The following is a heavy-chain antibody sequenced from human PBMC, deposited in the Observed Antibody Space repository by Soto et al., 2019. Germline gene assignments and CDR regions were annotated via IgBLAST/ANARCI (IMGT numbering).Heavy chain of an antibody. J-gene: IGHJ4*02. V-gene: IGHV3-21*01. CDR2: ISSASSET. CDR3: ARVAY. Sequence: FMRLSCGDSEFTFRRLSMTWVRQVPGKGLEWVESISSASSETWYADSVKGRFIISRDNAQNALFLQMNTLRPEDSAIYYCARVAYWGPGTQVTGSS. CDR1: EFTFRRLS.